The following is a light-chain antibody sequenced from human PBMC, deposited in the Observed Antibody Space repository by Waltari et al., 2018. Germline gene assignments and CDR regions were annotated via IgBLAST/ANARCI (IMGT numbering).Light chain of an antibody. CDR1: QSITNW. CDR3: QHYNSFSRT. CDR2: KAS. Sequence: DFQMTQYPSTLSAFVGDRVTITCRASQSITNWLAWYQQRPGKAPKLLVYKASNLKSNVPSRFSGSGSGTEFTLTITSLQPDDVATYYCQHYNSFSRTFGQGTKVQIK. V-gene: IGKV1-5*03. J-gene: IGKJ1*01.